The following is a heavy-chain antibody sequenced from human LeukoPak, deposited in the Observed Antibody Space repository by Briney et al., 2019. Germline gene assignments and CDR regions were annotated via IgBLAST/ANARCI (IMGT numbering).Heavy chain of an antibody. CDR3: ARDQYYYDSSGYYTGDYYYYYGMDV. D-gene: IGHD3-22*01. Sequence: PGGSLRLSCAGAGFTLSNYWMSWVRQAPGKGLEWVANIRQDGNEKYYVDSVKGRFTISRDNPKNSLYLQMNSLRAEDTAVYYCARDQYYYDSSGYYTGDYYYYYGMDVWGQGTTVTVSS. CDR2: IRQDGNEK. J-gene: IGHJ6*02. V-gene: IGHV3-7*01. CDR1: GFTLSNYW.